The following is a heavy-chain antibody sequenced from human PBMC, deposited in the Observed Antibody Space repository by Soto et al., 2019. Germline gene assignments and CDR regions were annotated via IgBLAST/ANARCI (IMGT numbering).Heavy chain of an antibody. Sequence: VQLSESGGGLVQPGGSLRLSCAASVFTFSTSVMSWVRQAPGKGLQWVSSISGSGDRTHYADSVKGRFTVSRDNTKNTLYLDMNTVTADDTALYYCTWSLVARDAFDEWGQGTMVIVSS. D-gene: IGHD5-12*01. J-gene: IGHJ3*01. CDR3: TWSLVARDAFDE. V-gene: IGHV3-23*01. CDR1: VFTFSTSV. CDR2: ISGSGDRT.